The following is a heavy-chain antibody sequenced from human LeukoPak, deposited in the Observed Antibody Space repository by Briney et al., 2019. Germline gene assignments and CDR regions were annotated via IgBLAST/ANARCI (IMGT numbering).Heavy chain of an antibody. Sequence: GASVKVSCKASGYTFTDYYMHWVRQAPGQGLEWMGWINPNNGGRIYAQKFQGRVAMTRDTSISTAYMEVSSLRSDDTAIYYCARGQSSGWYWFDLWGQGTLVTVPS. CDR3: ARGQSSGWYWFDL. J-gene: IGHJ5*02. V-gene: IGHV1-2*02. D-gene: IGHD6-19*01. CDR1: GYTFTDYY. CDR2: INPNNGGR.